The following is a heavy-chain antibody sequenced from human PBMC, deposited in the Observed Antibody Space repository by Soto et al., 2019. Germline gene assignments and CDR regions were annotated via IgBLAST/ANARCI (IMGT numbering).Heavy chain of an antibody. J-gene: IGHJ4*02. CDR3: ARGWETVGTTTPFAY. Sequence: SVKVSCKASGGTFSNYAINWVRQAPGQGLEWMGGIIPLFGTPNYAQKFQGRVTFTAHKSTSTAYMELRSLRSDDTAVYYSARGWETVGTTTPFAYWGQGTLVTVSS. CDR1: GGTFSNYA. D-gene: IGHD1-26*01. V-gene: IGHV1-69*06. CDR2: IIPLFGTP.